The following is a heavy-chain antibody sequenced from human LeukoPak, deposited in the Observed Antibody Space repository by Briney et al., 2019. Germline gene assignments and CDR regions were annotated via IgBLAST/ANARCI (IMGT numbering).Heavy chain of an antibody. J-gene: IGHJ4*02. D-gene: IGHD3-9*01. Sequence: GASVKVSCKASGYTFTSYGISWVRQAPGQGLEWMGWISAYNGNTNYAQKLQGRVTMTTDTSTSTAYMELRSLRSDDTAVYYCARAPYYDILTGFKPNYFDYWGQGTLVTVSS. V-gene: IGHV1-18*01. CDR3: ARAPYYDILTGFKPNYFDY. CDR2: ISAYNGNT. CDR1: GYTFTSYG.